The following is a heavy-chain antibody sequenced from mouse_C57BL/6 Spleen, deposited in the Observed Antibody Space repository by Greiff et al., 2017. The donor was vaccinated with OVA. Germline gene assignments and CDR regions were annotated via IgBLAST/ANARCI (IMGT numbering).Heavy chain of an antibody. CDR3: ASLDSSGYGFAY. CDR1: GFSLTSYG. V-gene: IGHV2-6*01. CDR2: IWGVGST. Sequence: VMLVESGPGLVAPSQSLSITCTVSGFSLTSYGVDWVRQSPGKGLEWLGVIWGVGSTNYNSALKSRLSISKDNSKSQVFLKMNRLQTDDTAMYYCASLDSSGYGFAYWGQGTLVTVSA. D-gene: IGHD3-2*02. J-gene: IGHJ3*01.